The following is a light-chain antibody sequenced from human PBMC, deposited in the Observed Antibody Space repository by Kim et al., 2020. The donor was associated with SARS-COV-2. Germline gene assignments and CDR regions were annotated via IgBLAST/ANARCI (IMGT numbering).Light chain of an antibody. CDR1: QSISSH. J-gene: IGKJ3*01. CDR2: AAS. CDR3: QQSYSTPFT. Sequence: DIQMTQSPSSLSASVGDRVTITCRTTQSISSHLNWYQQKPGRAPKLLISAASTLQGGVPSRFSGSGSETDFTLTISSLQPEDFATYFFQQSYSTPFTFGPGNKVDIQ. V-gene: IGKV1-39*01.